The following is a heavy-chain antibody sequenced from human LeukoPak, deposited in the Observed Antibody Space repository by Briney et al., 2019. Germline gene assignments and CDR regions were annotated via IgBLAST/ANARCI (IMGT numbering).Heavy chain of an antibody. Sequence: GGSLRLSCAASGFTFSSYWMSWVRQAPGKGLEWVANINKDGGEKYYVDSVKGRFTISRDNAKNSLYLQMNSLRADDTAVYYCVKGGYGYWGQGTLVTVSS. CDR1: GFTFSSYW. D-gene: IGHD2-15*01. CDR3: VKGGYGY. CDR2: INKDGGEK. J-gene: IGHJ4*02. V-gene: IGHV3-7*03.